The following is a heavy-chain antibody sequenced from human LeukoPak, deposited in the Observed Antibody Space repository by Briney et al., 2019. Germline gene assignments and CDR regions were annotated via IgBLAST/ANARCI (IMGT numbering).Heavy chain of an antibody. J-gene: IGHJ5*02. CDR3: ARAVTGIGFDP. Sequence: PGGSLRLSCAVSGFTFTTYGMHWVRQAPGKGLEWVAVIWYDGNNIYYADSVKGRFTISRDNAKNSLYLQMNSLRAEDTAVYYCARAVTGIGFDPWGQGTLVTVSS. CDR1: GFTFTTYG. V-gene: IGHV3-33*01. D-gene: IGHD6-19*01. CDR2: IWYDGNNI.